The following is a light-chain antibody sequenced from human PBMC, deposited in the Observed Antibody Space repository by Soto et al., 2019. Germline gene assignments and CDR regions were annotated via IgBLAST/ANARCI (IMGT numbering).Light chain of an antibody. J-gene: IGKJ1*01. CDR3: QHSGDFRWT. CDR2: DAS. V-gene: IGKV3-11*01. CDR1: QSFRGL. Sequence: EVVLTQSPVTLSLSPGERATLSCRASQSFRGLLAWYQQKPGQAPRLLIYDASSRATGIPDRFSGRGFGTDFTLTISRLEPEDFAVYYCQHSGDFRWTFGQGTKVEVK.